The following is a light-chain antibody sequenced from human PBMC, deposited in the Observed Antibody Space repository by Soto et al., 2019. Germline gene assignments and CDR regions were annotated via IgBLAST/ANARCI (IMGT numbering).Light chain of an antibody. CDR2: GNK. CDR3: LSYGTSLRGWV. Sequence: QAVLVQPPSVSGAPGRTVIISCTGSSSNIGAGYEVHWYQQLPRTAPRLLIYGNKYRPSGVPDRFSGSKSGTSASLAITGLQPEDEADYYCLSYGTSLRGWVFGGGTKLTVL. V-gene: IGLV1-40*01. J-gene: IGLJ3*02. CDR1: SSNIGAGYE.